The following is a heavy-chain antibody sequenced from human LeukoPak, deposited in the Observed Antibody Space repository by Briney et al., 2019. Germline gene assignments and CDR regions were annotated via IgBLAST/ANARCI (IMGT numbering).Heavy chain of an antibody. CDR3: AKGSQPTVTTLWTDY. J-gene: IGHJ4*02. Sequence: GGSLRLPCAASGFTFSSYAMSWVRQAPGKGLEWVSAISGSGGSTYYADSVKGRFTISRDNSKSTLYLQMNSLRAEDTAVYYCAKGSQPTVTTLWTDYWGQGTLVTVSS. CDR2: ISGSGGST. CDR1: GFTFSSYA. V-gene: IGHV3-23*01. D-gene: IGHD4-17*01.